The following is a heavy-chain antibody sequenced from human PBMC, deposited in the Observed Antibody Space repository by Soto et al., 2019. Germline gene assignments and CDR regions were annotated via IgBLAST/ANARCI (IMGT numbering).Heavy chain of an antibody. CDR1: GFTFSSYA. J-gene: IGHJ6*02. D-gene: IGHD6-13*01. V-gene: IGHV3-30-3*01. Sequence: QVQLVESGGGVVQPGRSLRLSCAASGFTFSSYAMHWVRQAPGKGLEWVAVISYDGSNKYYADSVKGRFTIARDNSKNTLYLQLNSLRAEDTDVYYCARDYSQQQLVPHLNMDVWGHGTTVTVSS. CDR2: ISYDGSNK. CDR3: ARDYSQQQLVPHLNMDV.